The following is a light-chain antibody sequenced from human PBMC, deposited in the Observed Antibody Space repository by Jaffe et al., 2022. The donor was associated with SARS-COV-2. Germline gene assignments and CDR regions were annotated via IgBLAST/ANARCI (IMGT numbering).Light chain of an antibody. J-gene: IGKJ4*01. CDR2: DAS. CDR1: QSVSSY. Sequence: EIVLTQSPATLSLSPGERATLSCRASQSVSSYLAWYQQKPGQAPRLLIYDASNRATGIPARFSGSGSGTDFTLTISSLEPEDFALYYCQQRDNWPPIFGGGTKVEIK. CDR3: QQRDNWPPI. V-gene: IGKV3-11*01.